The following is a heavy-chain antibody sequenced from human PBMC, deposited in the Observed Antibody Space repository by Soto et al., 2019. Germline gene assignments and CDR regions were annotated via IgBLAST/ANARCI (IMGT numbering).Heavy chain of an antibody. CDR3: AKEGGPYSRGWHLDY. V-gene: IGHV3-30*18. Sequence: GGSLRLSCAASGFTFSNYGMHWVRQAPGKGLEWVATISFHGSDKYYRDSVKGRFTISRDNSKNTVHLQMNSLRVEDTAVYYCAKEGGPYSRGWHLDYWGQGTLVTVSS. J-gene: IGHJ4*02. CDR1: GFTFSNYG. CDR2: ISFHGSDK. D-gene: IGHD6-19*01.